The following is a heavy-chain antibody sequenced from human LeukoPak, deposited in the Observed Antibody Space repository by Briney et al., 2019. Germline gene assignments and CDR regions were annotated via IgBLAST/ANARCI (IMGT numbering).Heavy chain of an antibody. CDR3: ASWKPERLFDY. CDR1: GGSFSGYY. Sequence: SETLSLTCAVYGGSFSGYYWSWIRQPPGKGLEWIGEINHSGSTNYNPSLRSQVTISVDTSKNQFSLKLSSVTAADTAVYYCASWKPERLFDYWGQGTLVTVSS. J-gene: IGHJ4*02. D-gene: IGHD1-1*01. CDR2: INHSGST. V-gene: IGHV4-34*01.